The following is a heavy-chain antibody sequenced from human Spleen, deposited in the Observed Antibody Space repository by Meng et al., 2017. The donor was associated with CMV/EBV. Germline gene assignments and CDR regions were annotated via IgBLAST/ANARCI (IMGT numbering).Heavy chain of an antibody. CDR1: GGSFSGYY. CDR2: MYYSGST. J-gene: IGHJ4*02. CDR3: ARAYNWNYDYFDY. D-gene: IGHD1-7*01. Sequence: SETLSLTCAVYGGSFSGYYWGWIRQPPGNRLEWIASMYYSGSTYYNPSVKSRVTISVDTSKNQFSLKLTSVTAADTAVYFCARAYNWNYDYFDYWGQGTVVTVSS. V-gene: IGHV4-34*01.